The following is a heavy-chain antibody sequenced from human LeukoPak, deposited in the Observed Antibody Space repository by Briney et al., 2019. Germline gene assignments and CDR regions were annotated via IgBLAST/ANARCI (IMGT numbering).Heavy chain of an antibody. J-gene: IGHJ4*02. D-gene: IGHD3-10*01. CDR2: IKQDGSEM. CDR1: GFTFSSYA. CDR3: AKTMVRGVIIFDY. Sequence: GGSLRLSCAASGFTFSSYAMSWVRQAPGKGLEWVAKIKQDGSEMSYVDSVKGRFTISRDNAKNSLYLQMNSLRAEGTAVYYCAKTMVRGVIIFDYWGQGTLVTVSS. V-gene: IGHV3-7*01.